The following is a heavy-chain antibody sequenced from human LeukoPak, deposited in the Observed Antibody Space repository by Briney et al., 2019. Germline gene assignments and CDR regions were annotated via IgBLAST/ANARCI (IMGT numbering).Heavy chain of an antibody. Sequence: SWIRQHPGKGLEWVANIKQDGSEKYYVDSVKGRFTISRDNAKNSLYLQMNSLRAEDTAVYYCARGGIVVVPAAIWDWGQGTLVTVSS. V-gene: IGHV3-7*01. D-gene: IGHD2-2*01. J-gene: IGHJ4*02. CDR3: ARGGIVVVPAAIWD. CDR2: IKQDGSEK.